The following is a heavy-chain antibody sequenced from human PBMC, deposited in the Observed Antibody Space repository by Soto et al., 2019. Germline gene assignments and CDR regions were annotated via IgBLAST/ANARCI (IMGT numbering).Heavy chain of an antibody. CDR1: GFTFSSYS. Sequence: GGSLRLSCAASGFTFSSYSMNWVRQAPGKGLEWVSSISSSSSYIYYADSVKGRFTISRDNAKNSLYLQMNSLRAEDTAVYYCARVMEVVEQQPIDYWGQGTLVTVSS. V-gene: IGHV3-21*01. CDR2: ISSSSSYI. CDR3: ARVMEVVEQQPIDY. J-gene: IGHJ4*02. D-gene: IGHD6-13*01.